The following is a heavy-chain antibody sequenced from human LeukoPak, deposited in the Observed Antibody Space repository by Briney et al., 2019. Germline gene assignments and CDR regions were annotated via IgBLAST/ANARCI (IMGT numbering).Heavy chain of an antibody. J-gene: IGHJ4*02. CDR1: GFTFSSYS. V-gene: IGHV3-48*01. Sequence: GGSLRLSCAASGFTFSSYSMTWVRQAPGKGLEWVSYISRSSSIIYYADSVKGRFTISRDNAKNSLSLQMNSLRVEDTAVYYCARDMGITGADDSWGQGTLVIVSS. CDR2: ISRSSSII. CDR3: ARDMGITGADDS. D-gene: IGHD6-13*01.